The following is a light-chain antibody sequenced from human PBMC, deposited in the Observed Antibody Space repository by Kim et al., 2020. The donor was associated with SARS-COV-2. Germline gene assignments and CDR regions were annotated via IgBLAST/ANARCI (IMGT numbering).Light chain of an antibody. CDR1: QSLLHSNGYNY. CDR3: VQSLQTPLT. J-gene: IGKJ4*01. V-gene: IGKV2-28*01. CDR2: LGS. Sequence: PASISCRSSQSLLHSNGYNYLDWYLQKPGQSPQLLIYLGSNRASGVPDRFSGSGSGTDFTLKISRVEAEDVGVYYCVQSLQTPLTFGGGTKVDIK.